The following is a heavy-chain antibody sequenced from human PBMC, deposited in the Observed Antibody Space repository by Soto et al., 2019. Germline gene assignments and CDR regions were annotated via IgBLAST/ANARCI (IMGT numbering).Heavy chain of an antibody. CDR3: AKRPYDGAWHFDL. V-gene: IGHV3-23*01. D-gene: IGHD3-22*01. CDR2: IRGNGDST. CDR1: GFTFSSYA. Sequence: EVQLLESGGGLVQPGGSLRLSCAASGFTFSSYAMNWVRQAPGKGLEWVSGIRGNGDSTYYADSVKGRFTISRDNSKNTLYLQMNSLRAEDTALYYCAKRPYDGAWHFDLWGRGTLVTVSS. J-gene: IGHJ2*01.